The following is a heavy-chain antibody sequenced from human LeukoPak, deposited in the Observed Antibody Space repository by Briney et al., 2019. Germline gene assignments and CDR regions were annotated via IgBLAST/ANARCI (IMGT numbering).Heavy chain of an antibody. CDR3: ARVVMGFGELPSDY. D-gene: IGHD3-10*01. CDR2: INPNSGGT. J-gene: IGHJ4*02. Sequence: ASVKVSCKASGYTFTGYYMHWVRQAPGQGLEWMGWINPNSGGTNYAQKFQGRVTMIRDTSISTAYMELSRLRSDDTAVYYCARVVMGFGELPSDYWGQGTLVTVSS. V-gene: IGHV1-2*02. CDR1: GYTFTGYY.